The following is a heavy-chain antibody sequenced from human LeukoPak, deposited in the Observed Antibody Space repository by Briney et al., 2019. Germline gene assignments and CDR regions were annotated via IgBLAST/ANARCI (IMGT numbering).Heavy chain of an antibody. CDR3: ARRYDSSGYYHELDY. D-gene: IGHD3-22*01. J-gene: IGHJ4*02. CDR2: INPNSGGT. CDR1: GYTFTGYY. Sequence: GASVKVSCKASGYTFTGYYMHWVRQAPGQGLEWMGWINPNSGGTNYAQKFQGRVTMTRDTSISTAYMELSRLRSDDTAVYYCARRYDSSGYYHELDYWGQGTLVTVSS. V-gene: IGHV1-2*02.